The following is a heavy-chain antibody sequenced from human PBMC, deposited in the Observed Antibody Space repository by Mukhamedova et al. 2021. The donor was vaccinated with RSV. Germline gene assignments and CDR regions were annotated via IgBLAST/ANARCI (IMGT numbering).Heavy chain of an antibody. D-gene: IGHD4/OR15-4a*01. J-gene: IGHJ3*02. CDR3: AREPFMVGGKESDAFDI. V-gene: IGHV3-21*01. CDR2: ISSSSNYI. Sequence: ISSSSNYIYYVDSVKGRFTISRDNAKNSLYLQMNSLRAEDTAVYYCAREPFMVGGKESDAFDIWGQGTMVTVSS.